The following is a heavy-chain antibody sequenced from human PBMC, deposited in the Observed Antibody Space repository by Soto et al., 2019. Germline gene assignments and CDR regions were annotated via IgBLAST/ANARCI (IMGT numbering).Heavy chain of an antibody. D-gene: IGHD5-18*01. CDR1: GDSVSSGSYY. CDR2: ISSSGST. V-gene: IGHV4-61*01. J-gene: IGHJ4*02. CDR3: ARDIRGYSRAFDY. Sequence: KPSETLSLTCTVSGDSVSSGSYYWTWIRQPPGKGLEWIGYISSSGSTKYNPSLKSRVTISRDTSSNQFSLELTSVTAADTAIYYCARDIRGYSRAFDYWGQGTLVTVSS.